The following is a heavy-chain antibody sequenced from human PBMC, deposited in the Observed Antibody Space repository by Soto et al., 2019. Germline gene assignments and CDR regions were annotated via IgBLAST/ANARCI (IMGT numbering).Heavy chain of an antibody. CDR2: ISSSSSTI. Sequence: EVQLVESGGGLVKPGGSLRLSCAASGFTFSSYSMNWVRQAPGKGLEWVSSISSSSSTIYYADSVKGRFTISRDNAKNSLYLQMNSLRDEDTAVYYCARDQSTWNHRGYFDYWGQGTLVTVSS. CDR3: ARDQSTWNHRGYFDY. V-gene: IGHV3-21*01. CDR1: GFTFSSYS. J-gene: IGHJ4*02. D-gene: IGHD1-1*01.